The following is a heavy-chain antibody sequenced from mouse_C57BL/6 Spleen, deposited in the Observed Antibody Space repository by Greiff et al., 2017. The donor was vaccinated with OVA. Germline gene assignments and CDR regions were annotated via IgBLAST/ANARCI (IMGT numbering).Heavy chain of an antibody. D-gene: IGHD2-4*01. V-gene: IGHV3-6*01. CDR3: ARERDYDYDAGFAY. CDR1: GYSITSGYY. J-gene: IGHJ3*01. CDR2: ISYDGSN. Sequence: EVKLLESGPGLVKPSQSLSLTCSVTGYSITSGYYWNWIRQFPGNKLEWMGYISYDGSNNYNPSLKNRISITRDTSKNQFFLKLNSVTTEDTATYYCARERDYDYDAGFAYWGQGTLVTVSA.